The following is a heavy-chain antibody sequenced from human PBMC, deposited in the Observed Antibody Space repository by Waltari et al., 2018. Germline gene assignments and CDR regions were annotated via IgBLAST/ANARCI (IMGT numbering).Heavy chain of an antibody. D-gene: IGHD3-10*01. CDR2: IYYSGSN. CDR3: ARDFYDYGGNGFDY. Sequence: QLQLQESGPGLVKPSETLSLTCTVSGGSISSSSYYWGWIRQPPGKGLEWIGSIYYSGSNYYNPSLKSRVTIAVDTSKNQFSLKLSSVTAADTAVYYCARDFYDYGGNGFDYWGQGTLVTVSS. CDR1: GGSISSSSYY. J-gene: IGHJ4*02. V-gene: IGHV4-39*07.